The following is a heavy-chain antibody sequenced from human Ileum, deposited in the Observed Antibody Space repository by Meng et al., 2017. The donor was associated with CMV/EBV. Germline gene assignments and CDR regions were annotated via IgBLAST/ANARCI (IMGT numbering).Heavy chain of an antibody. J-gene: IGHJ6*02. CDR1: GYSFTSYW. CDR3: ARHGDIVVVPAAIPSGYYYGMDV. CDR2: IYPGDSDT. V-gene: IGHV5-51*01. Sequence: GGSLRLSCKGSGYSFTSYWIGWVRQMPGKGLEWMWIIYPGDSDTRYSPSFQGQVTISADKSISTAYLQWSSLKASDTAMYYCARHGDIVVVPAAIPSGYYYGMDVWGQGTTVTVSS. D-gene: IGHD2-2*02.